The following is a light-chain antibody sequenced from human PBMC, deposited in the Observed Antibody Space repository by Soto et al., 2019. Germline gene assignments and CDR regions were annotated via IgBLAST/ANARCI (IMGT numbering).Light chain of an antibody. V-gene: IGKV3-20*01. CDR3: QQYGTSTFN. J-gene: IGKJ3*01. CDR2: GAS. Sequence: EIVLTQSPGTLSLSPGERATLSCRASQSVSNNYLAWYQHKPGQAPRLLISGASNRATGIPDRFSGSGSGKDFTIAISRLEPEDFAVYSCQQYGTSTFNFGPGNRVDLK. CDR1: QSVSNNY.